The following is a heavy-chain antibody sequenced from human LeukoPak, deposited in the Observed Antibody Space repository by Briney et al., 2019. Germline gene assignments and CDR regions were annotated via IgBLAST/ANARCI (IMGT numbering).Heavy chain of an antibody. CDR2: INHSGST. CDR1: GGSFSGYY. CDR3: ARHGRFGYSSSWYYFDY. D-gene: IGHD6-13*01. J-gene: IGHJ4*02. V-gene: IGHV4-34*01. Sequence: SETLSLTCAVYGGSFSGYYWSWIRQPPGKGLEWIGEINHSGSTNYNPSLKSRVTISVDTSKNQFSLKLSSVTAADTAVYYCARHGRFGYSSSWYYFDYWGQGTLVTVSS.